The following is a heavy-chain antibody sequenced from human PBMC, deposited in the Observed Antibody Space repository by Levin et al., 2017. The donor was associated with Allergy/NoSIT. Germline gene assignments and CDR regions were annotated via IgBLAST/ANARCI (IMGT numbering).Heavy chain of an antibody. CDR1: GFSFADYY. CDR3: AREGAYTSADS. D-gene: IGHD1-1*01. Sequence: PGGSLRLSCVASGFSFADYYMSWIRQAPGKGLEWISYMSSSGATIYHADSVKGRFTISRDNAKNSLYLQMNSLTAEDTAIYYCAREGAYTSADSWGQGVLVTVSS. J-gene: IGHJ4*02. V-gene: IGHV3-11*01. CDR2: MSSSGATI.